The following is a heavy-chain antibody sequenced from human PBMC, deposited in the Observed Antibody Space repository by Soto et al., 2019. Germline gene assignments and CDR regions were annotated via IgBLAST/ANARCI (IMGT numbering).Heavy chain of an antibody. CDR2: IHNSGNT. CDR3: ARLQYTVVTPIDV. CDR1: SGSIRTSY. J-gene: IGHJ3*01. V-gene: IGHV4-59*01. Sequence: QVQLQESGPGLVKPSETLSLTCTVPSGSIRTSYWTWIRQFPGKRREWIAHIHNSGNTNSNPSLKSRVTMSMDTAKNQISLRLTSVTAAVTAMYYCARLQYTVVTPIDVWGQGTMVTVSS. D-gene: IGHD2-21*02.